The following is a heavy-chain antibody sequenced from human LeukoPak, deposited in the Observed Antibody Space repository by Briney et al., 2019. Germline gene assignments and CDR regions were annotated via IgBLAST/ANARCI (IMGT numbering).Heavy chain of an antibody. CDR3: ARSDSISCSGGSCDEGSSAFDI. CDR1: GYSISSGYY. V-gene: IGHV4-38-2*02. CDR2: IYHSGST. J-gene: IGHJ3*02. D-gene: IGHD2-15*01. Sequence: SETLSLTCTVSGYSISSGYYWGWIRQPPGKGLEWIGSIYHSGSTYYNPSLKSRVTISVDTSKNQFSLKLSSVTAADTAVYYCARSDSISCSGGSCDEGSSAFDIWGQGTMVTVSS.